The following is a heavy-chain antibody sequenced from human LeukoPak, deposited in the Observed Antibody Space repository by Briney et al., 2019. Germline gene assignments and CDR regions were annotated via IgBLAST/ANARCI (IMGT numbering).Heavy chain of an antibody. CDR1: GLLYSSYG. CDR3: ARDRGSSSPRNFDY. CDR2: IWYDGSNK. D-gene: IGHD6-13*01. Sequence: GRPLSLPCGASGLLYSSYGMHWVRQAPGKGLEWVAVIWYDGSNKYYADSVKGRFTISRDNSKNTLYLQMNSLRAEDTAVYYCARDRGSSSPRNFDYWGQGTLVTVSS. J-gene: IGHJ4*02. V-gene: IGHV3-33*08.